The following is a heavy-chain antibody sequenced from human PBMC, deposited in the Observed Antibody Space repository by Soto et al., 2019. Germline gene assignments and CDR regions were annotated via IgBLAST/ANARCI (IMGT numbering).Heavy chain of an antibody. CDR2: ISIRGDYR. V-gene: IGHV3-23*01. CDR1: GFTFSSSV. J-gene: IGHJ3*02. CDR3: ANRGGFDI. Sequence: EGQLLQSGGGLVQPGESLRLSCAASGFTFSSSVMSWVRQAPGKGLEWVSSISIRGDYRYYADSVKGRFTISRDNSKNTLYLKMSSLTAEDTSLYYCANRGGFDIGGQGTTVAVSS. D-gene: IGHD2-15*01.